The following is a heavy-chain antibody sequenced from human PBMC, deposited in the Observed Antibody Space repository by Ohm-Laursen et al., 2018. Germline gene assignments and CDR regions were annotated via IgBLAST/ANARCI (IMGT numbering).Heavy chain of an antibody. D-gene: IGHD3-9*01. V-gene: IGHV3-23*01. J-gene: IGHJ4*02. Sequence: GSLRLSCSATGFTFSSYAMSWVRQAPGKGLAWVSVITDNGGSTYYADSVKGRFTTSRDNSRNTLDLQMNSLRVEDTALYYCARDIDWVAFDYWGQGTLVTVSS. CDR2: ITDNGGST. CDR3: ARDIDWVAFDY. CDR1: GFTFSSYA.